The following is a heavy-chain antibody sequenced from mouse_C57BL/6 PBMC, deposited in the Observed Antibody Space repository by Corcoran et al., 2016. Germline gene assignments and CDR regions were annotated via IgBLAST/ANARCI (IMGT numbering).Heavy chain of an antibody. CDR3: ARSGKAWFAY. CDR1: GYTFTTSG. CDR2: INTYSGVP. V-gene: IGHV9-3*01. J-gene: IGHJ3*01. D-gene: IGHD3-2*02. Sequence: QIQLVQSGPELKKPGETVKISCKASGYTFTTSGMSWVKQAPGKGLKWMGWINTYSGVPTYADDFKGRFAFSLETSASTAYLQINNLKNEDTATYFCARSGKAWFAYWGQGTLVTVSA.